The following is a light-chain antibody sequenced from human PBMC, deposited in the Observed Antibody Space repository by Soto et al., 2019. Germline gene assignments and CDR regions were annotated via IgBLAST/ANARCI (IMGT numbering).Light chain of an antibody. J-gene: IGKJ1*01. V-gene: IGKV1-27*01. Sequence: DIQMTQSPSSLSASVGDRVTITCRASHDIANYLAWYQQKPGRVPKLLIYAAITLQSGVPSRFSCSGSGTDFALTISSLQTEDVATYYCQKYYNAPRTFGQGTKVE. CDR1: HDIANY. CDR3: QKYYNAPRT. CDR2: AAI.